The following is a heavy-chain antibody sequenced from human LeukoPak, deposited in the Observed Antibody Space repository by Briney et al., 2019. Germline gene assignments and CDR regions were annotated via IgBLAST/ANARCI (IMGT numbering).Heavy chain of an antibody. V-gene: IGHV4-30-4*08. D-gene: IGHD2-15*01. J-gene: IGHJ5*02. Sequence: SQTLSLTCTVSGGSISSGDYYWSWIRQPPGKGLEWIGYIYYSGSTYYNPSLKSRVTISVDTSKNQFSLKLSSVTAADTAVYYCARHVVPRGLQLPPRRDWFDPWGQGTLVTVSS. CDR1: GGSISSGDYY. CDR2: IYYSGST. CDR3: ARHVVPRGLQLPPRRDWFDP.